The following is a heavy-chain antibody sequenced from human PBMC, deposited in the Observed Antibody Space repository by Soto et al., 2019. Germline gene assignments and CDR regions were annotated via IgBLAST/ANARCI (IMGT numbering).Heavy chain of an antibody. J-gene: IGHJ6*02. CDR3: ARVGARITNYYYGMDV. D-gene: IGHD5-12*01. CDR1: GGSFSGYY. CDR2: INHSGST. V-gene: IGHV4-34*01. Sequence: SETLSLTCAVYGGSFSGYYWSWIRQPPGKGLEWIGEINHSGSTNYNPSLKSRVTISVDTSKNQFSLKLSSVTAADTAVYYRARVGARITNYYYGMDVWGQGTTVTVSS.